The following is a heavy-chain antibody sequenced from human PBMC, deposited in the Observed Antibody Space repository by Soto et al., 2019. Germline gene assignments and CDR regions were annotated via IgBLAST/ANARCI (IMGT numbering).Heavy chain of an antibody. CDR2: SIPIFGTA. CDR3: ARQFDSDSSGYYYAY. J-gene: IGHJ4*02. D-gene: IGHD3-22*01. CDR1: GGTFNRNT. Sequence: GASVKVSCKASGGTFNRNTSSWVRQAPGQGLEWMGGSIPIFGTANYAQKFQGRVTITADESTSTAYMELRRLTSEDTAVYYCARQFDSDSSGYYYAYWGQGTQVTVSS. V-gene: IGHV1-69*13.